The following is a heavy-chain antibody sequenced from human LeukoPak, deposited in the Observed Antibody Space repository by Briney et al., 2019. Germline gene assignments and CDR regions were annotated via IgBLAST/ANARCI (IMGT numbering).Heavy chain of an antibody. CDR2: INSDGSSI. J-gene: IGHJ4*02. Sequence: GGSLRLSCAASGFTFSSYWMHWVRQTPGKGLMWVSRINSDGSSIGYADSVKGRFTISRDNAKNTLYLQMNSLRAEDTAVYYCARGDPYYFDYWGQGTLVTVSS. CDR1: GFTFSSYW. CDR3: ARGDPYYFDY. V-gene: IGHV3-74*01.